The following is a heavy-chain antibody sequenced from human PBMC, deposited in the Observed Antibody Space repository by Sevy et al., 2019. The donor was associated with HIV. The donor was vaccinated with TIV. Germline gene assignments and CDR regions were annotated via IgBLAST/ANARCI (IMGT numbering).Heavy chain of an antibody. CDR3: ARDRYYYDRSGAFDI. CDR2: INPNSGGT. CDR1: GYTFTGYY. V-gene: IGHV1-2*02. J-gene: IGHJ3*02. Sequence: ASVKVSCKASGYTFTGYYMHWVRQAPGQGLEWMGWINPNSGGTNYAQKFQGRVTMTRDTSISTAYMELSRLRSDDTAVYYCARDRYYYDRSGAFDIWGQGTMVTVSS. D-gene: IGHD3-22*01.